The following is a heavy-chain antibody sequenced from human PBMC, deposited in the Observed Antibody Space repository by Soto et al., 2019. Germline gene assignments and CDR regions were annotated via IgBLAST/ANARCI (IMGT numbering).Heavy chain of an antibody. J-gene: IGHJ6*02. Sequence: PSETLSLTWPVSGGSISSGGYCWSWIRQHPGKGLEWIGYIYYSGSTYYNPSLKSRVTISVDTSKNQFSLKLSSVTAADTAVYYCARVRCNNGVCQPYYYYGMDVWGQGTTVTVSS. CDR3: ARVRCNNGVCQPYYYYGMDV. V-gene: IGHV4-31*02. D-gene: IGHD2-8*01. CDR2: IYYSGST. CDR1: GGSISSGGYC.